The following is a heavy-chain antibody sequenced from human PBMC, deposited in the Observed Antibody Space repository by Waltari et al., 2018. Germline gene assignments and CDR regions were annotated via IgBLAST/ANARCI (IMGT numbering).Heavy chain of an antibody. CDR2: LTASGLM. V-gene: IGHV3-23*01. J-gene: IGHJ6*02. Sequence: EMQLLESGGALVQPGGSLRLSCVASGFPFRGYPMNWVRQAPGKGLEGVAVLTASGLMDYGDSGKGRFIISRDNSKNTLYLEMFRLRVEDTATYYCAKDEGARLAPTFGMDAWGQGTTVIVSS. CDR3: AKDEGARLAPTFGMDA. D-gene: IGHD3-16*01. CDR1: GFPFRGYP.